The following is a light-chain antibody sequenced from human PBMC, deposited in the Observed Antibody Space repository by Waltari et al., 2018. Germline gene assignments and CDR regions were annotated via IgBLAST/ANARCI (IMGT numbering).Light chain of an antibody. V-gene: IGKV1-5*03. CDR2: KAF. CDR1: QSILTW. Sequence: DTQMTQSPSTLSASVGDRVTITCRASQSILTWLAWYQQKPGKAPRLLIYKAFNLESGVPGRFSGSASGTEFNLTISSLQPDDLATYYCQQYNTYLTFGQGTKLEIK. CDR3: QQYNTYLT. J-gene: IGKJ2*01.